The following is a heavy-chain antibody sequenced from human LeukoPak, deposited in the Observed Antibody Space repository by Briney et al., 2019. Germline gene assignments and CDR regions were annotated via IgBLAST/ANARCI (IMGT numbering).Heavy chain of an antibody. CDR1: GFSLSTSGMR. D-gene: IGHD6-6*01. Sequence: SGPTLVNPTQTPTLTCTFSGFSLSTSGMRVSWIRQPPGKALEWLARIDWDDDKFYSTSLKTRLTIFKDTSKNQVVLTMTNMDPVDTATYYCARTPSSSSYFDYWGQGTQVTVSS. CDR2: IDWDDDK. CDR3: ARTPSSSSYFDY. J-gene: IGHJ4*02. V-gene: IGHV2-70*04.